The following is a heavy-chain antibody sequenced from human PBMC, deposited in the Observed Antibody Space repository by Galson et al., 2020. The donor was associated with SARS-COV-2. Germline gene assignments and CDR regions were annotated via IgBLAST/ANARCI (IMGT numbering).Heavy chain of an antibody. Sequence: GESLKISCAASGFTFSSYAMHWVRQAPGKGLEWVAVISYDGSNKYYADSVKGRFTISRDNSKNTLYLQMNSLRAEDTAVYYCARDMGGMLDYWGQGTLVTVSS. CDR1: GFTFSSYA. D-gene: IGHD1-26*01. J-gene: IGHJ4*02. CDR3: ARDMGGMLDY. CDR2: ISYDGSNK. V-gene: IGHV3-30-3*01.